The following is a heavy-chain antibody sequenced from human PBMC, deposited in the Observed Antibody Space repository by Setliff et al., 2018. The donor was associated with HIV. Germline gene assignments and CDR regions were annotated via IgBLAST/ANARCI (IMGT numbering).Heavy chain of an antibody. CDR2: IKSKTDGGTT. CDR1: GFTFSNAW. V-gene: IGHV3-15*01. CDR3: TTSHLITMIMVRLDY. Sequence: PGGSLRLSCAASGFTFSNAWMSWVRQAPGKGLEWVGHIKSKTDGGTTDYAAPVKGRFTISRDDSKNTLYLQMNSLKTEDTAVYYCTTSHLITMIMVRLDYWGQGTLVTSPQ. J-gene: IGHJ4*02. D-gene: IGHD3-22*01.